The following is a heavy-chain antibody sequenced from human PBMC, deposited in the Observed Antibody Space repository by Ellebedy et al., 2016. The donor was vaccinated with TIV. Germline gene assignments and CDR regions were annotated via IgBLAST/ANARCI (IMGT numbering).Heavy chain of an antibody. CDR2: IKHDGTEK. D-gene: IGHD6-19*01. V-gene: IGHV3-7*01. CDR3: VTQRGLD. J-gene: IGHJ4*02. CDR1: GFTFSSNW. Sequence: GESLKISXAASGFTFSSNWMSWVRQAPGKGLEWVANIKHDGTEKYYVDSVKGRFSISRDDAKNSIYLQMNSLRVEDTAIYYCVTQRGLDWGQGTLVTVSS.